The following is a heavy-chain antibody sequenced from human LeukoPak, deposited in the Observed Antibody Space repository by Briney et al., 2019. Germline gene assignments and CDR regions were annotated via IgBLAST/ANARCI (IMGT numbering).Heavy chain of an antibody. CDR1: GYTFTSYY. Sequence: GASVKVSCKASGYTFTSYYMHWVRQAPGQGLEWMGIINPNTGGTDYAQKFQGRVTMTRDTSISTAYMDLSRLRSDDTAVYYCARDYCSSTSCLFDYWGQGTLVTVSS. J-gene: IGHJ4*02. CDR3: ARDYCSSTSCLFDY. V-gene: IGHV1-2*02. D-gene: IGHD2-2*01. CDR2: INPNTGGT.